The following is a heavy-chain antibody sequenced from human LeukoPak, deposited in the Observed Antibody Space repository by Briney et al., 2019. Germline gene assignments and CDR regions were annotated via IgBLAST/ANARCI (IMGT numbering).Heavy chain of an antibody. CDR3: ARDYYYYYMDV. V-gene: IGHV3-33*01. CDR2: IWYDGSNK. CDR1: GFTFSSYG. Sequence: PGVSLRLSCAASGFTFSSYGMRWVRQAPGKGLEWVAVIWYDGSNKYYADSVKGRFTISRDNSKNTLYLQMNSLRAEDTAVYYCARDYYYYYMDVWGKGTTVTVSS. J-gene: IGHJ6*03.